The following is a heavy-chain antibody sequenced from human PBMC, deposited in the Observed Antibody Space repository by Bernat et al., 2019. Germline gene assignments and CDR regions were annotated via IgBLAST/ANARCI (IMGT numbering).Heavy chain of an antibody. Sequence: EVQLVESGGGLVKPGGSLRLSCAASGFTFSTYSMNWVRQAPGKGLEWVSSISGSSSYIYYADSVKGRFTISRDNAKNSLYLQMNSLRAEDTAVYYCARATVTRYVDFDYWGQGTLVTVSP. D-gene: IGHD4-17*01. CDR2: ISGSSSYI. CDR1: GFTFSTYS. J-gene: IGHJ4*02. CDR3: ARATVTRYVDFDY. V-gene: IGHV3-21*01.